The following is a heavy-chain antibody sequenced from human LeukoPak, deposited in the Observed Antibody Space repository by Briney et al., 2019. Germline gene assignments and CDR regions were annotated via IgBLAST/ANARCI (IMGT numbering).Heavy chain of an antibody. D-gene: IGHD1-26*01. J-gene: IGHJ4*02. CDR3: ARVRFQSGSPYYLDY. CDR1: GYNFDTYW. Sequence: GESMKISCKASGYNFDTYWIDWGRQMPGKGLEWMGIIYPGGSDTKYSPSFQGQVTISVDKSTSPAYLQWSSLKASDTAMYYCARVRFQSGSPYYLDYWGQGTLVTVSS. V-gene: IGHV5-51*01. CDR2: IYPGGSDT.